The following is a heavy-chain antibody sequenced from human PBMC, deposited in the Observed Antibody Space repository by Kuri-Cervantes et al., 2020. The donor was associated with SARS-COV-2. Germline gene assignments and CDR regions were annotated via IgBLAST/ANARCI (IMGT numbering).Heavy chain of an antibody. J-gene: IGHJ6*02. CDR3: ARGGYCSGGSCYSVYYYYYYGMDV. CDR2: IKQDGSET. CDR1: GITFSSYW. V-gene: IGHV3-7*01. D-gene: IGHD2-15*01. Sequence: ESLKISCAGSGITFSSYWMNWVRQAPGKGLEWVANIKQDGSETYYVDSVKGRFTISRDNAKNSLYLQMNSLRAEDTAVYYCARGGYCSGGSCYSVYYYYYYGMDVWGQGTTVTVSS.